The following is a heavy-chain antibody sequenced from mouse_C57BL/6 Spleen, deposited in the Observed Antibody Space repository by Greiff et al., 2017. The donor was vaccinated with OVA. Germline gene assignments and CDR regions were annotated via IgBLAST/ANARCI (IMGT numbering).Heavy chain of an antibody. Sequence: QVQLQQSGAELVRPGASVTLSCKASGYTFTDYEMYWVKQTPVHGLEWIGAIDPETGGTAYNQKFKGKAILTADKSSSTAYMELRSLTSEDSAVYYCTRLYDGYYHYAMDYWGQGTSVTVSS. CDR3: TRLYDGYYHYAMDY. CDR2: IDPETGGT. V-gene: IGHV1-15*01. CDR1: GYTFTDYE. D-gene: IGHD2-3*01. J-gene: IGHJ4*01.